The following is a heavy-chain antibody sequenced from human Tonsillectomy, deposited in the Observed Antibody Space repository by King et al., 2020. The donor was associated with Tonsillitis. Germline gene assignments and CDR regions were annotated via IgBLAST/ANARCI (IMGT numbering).Heavy chain of an antibody. CDR3: ARGHSGSYLKY. CDR2: INHSGST. J-gene: IGHJ4*02. Sequence: VQLQQWGAGLLKPSETLSLTCAVYGGSFSGYYWSWIRQPPGKGLEWIGEINHSGSTNYNPSLKSRVTISVDTSKNQFSLKLSSVTAADTAVYYCARGHSGSYLKYWGQGTLVTVSS. D-gene: IGHD1-26*01. V-gene: IGHV4-34*01. CDR1: GGSFSGYY.